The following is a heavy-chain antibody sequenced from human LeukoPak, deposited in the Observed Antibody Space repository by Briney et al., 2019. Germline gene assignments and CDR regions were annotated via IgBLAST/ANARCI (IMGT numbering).Heavy chain of an antibody. J-gene: IGHJ4*02. CDR3: AIVTIFGVVTY. CDR2: FSAYNGNT. V-gene: IGHV1-18*01. Sequence: ASVKVSCKASGYTFTSYGISWVRQSPGQGLEWMGWFSAYNGNTNYAQKLQGRVTMTTDTSTSTAYMELRSLRSDDTAVYYYAIVTIFGVVTYWGQGTLVTVSS. CDR1: GYTFTSYG. D-gene: IGHD3-3*01.